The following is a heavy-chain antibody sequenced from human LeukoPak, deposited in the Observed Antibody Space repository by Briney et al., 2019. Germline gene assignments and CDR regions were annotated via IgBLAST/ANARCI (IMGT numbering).Heavy chain of an antibody. V-gene: IGHV3-7*05. CDR3: ATISQRSLDP. CDR1: GFMFSNYW. J-gene: IGHJ5*02. Sequence: PGGSLRLSCAASGFMFSNYWMSWVRQAPGKGLEWVANIKQDGREEYYVESLKGRFTISRDNAKNSLYLQMNRLRAEDTAVYYCATISQRSLDPWGQGTLVTVSS. CDR2: IKQDGREE.